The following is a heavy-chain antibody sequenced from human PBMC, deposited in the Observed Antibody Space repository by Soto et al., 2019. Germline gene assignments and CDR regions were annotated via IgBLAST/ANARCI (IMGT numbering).Heavy chain of an antibody. CDR3: ARGLVIRPYYYHGMDV. CDR1: GGSISSGDYF. J-gene: IGHJ6*02. Sequence: QVQLQESGPGLVKPSQTLSLTCTVSGGSISSGDYFWSWIRQSPGKGLEWIGYISSIGSTYYNPSLKSRVSVSRDTSKNQFSLKLSSVTTTDTAVYYFARGLVIRPYYYHGMDVWGQGTTVTVSS. D-gene: IGHD3-9*01. CDR2: ISSIGST. V-gene: IGHV4-30-4*01.